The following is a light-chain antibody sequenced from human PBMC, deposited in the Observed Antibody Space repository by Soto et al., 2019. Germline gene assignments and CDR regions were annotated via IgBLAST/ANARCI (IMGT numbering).Light chain of an antibody. CDR2: GAS. CDR3: QQYKNWPF. J-gene: IGKJ5*01. CDR1: HSVNSH. V-gene: IGKV3-15*01. Sequence: MMMTQSPATLSESPGERVTLSCGTSHSVNSHVAWYQQKPGQAPRLLLYGASTRATGIPVRFSGSGFGTEFTLTISSLQSEDFAVYYCQQYKNWPFFGQGTRLDIK.